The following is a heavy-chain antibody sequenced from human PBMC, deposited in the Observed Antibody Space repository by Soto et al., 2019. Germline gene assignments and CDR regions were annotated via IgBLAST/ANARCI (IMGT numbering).Heavy chain of an antibody. Sequence: QVQLQESGPGLVKPSETLSLTCTVSGGSISSYYWSWIRQPPGKGLEWIGYIYYSGSTNYNPSLKSRVTISVDTSKNQFSLKLSSVTAADTAVYYCARAFCSSTSCYVYYFDYWGQGTLVTVSS. CDR1: GGSISSYY. D-gene: IGHD2-2*01. CDR3: ARAFCSSTSCYVYYFDY. V-gene: IGHV4-59*08. CDR2: IYYSGST. J-gene: IGHJ4*02.